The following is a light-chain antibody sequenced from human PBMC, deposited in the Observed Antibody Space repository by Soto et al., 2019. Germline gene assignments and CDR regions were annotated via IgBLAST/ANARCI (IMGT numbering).Light chain of an antibody. CDR2: VAS. CDR3: QQYGRSPFT. J-gene: IGKJ2*01. V-gene: IGKV3-20*01. CDR1: QRSTDNV. Sequence: EIVLTQSPVTLSLSPGERATLSFRASQRSTDNVLAWFQQKPGLAPRLLISVASTRASGVPDRFSGGGSGSDFVLTISRLEPEDFAVYFCQQYGRSPFTFGQGTKLQIK.